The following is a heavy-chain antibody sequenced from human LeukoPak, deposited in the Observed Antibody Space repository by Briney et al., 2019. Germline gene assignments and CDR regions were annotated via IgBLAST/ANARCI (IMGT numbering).Heavy chain of an antibody. V-gene: IGHV1-18*01. CDR2: ISAYNGNT. CDR3: ARVRRATVVTNDAFDI. Sequence: ASVKVSCKASGYTFSNYAIHWVRQAPGHRLEWMGWISAYNGNTNYAQKLQGRVTMTTDTSTSTAYMELRSLRSDGTAVYYCARVRRATVVTNDAFDIWGQGTMVTVSS. D-gene: IGHD4-23*01. CDR1: GYTFSNYA. J-gene: IGHJ3*02.